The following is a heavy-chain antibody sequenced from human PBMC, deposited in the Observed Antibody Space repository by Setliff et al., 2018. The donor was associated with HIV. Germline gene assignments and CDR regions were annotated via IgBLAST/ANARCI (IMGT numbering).Heavy chain of an antibody. CDR3: ARDKFGSGSSPRVLQH. V-gene: IGHV3-11*04. CDR1: SSTLRDHY. CDR2: INVDGGAT. Sequence: PGGSLRLSCTASSSTLRDHYITWIRQAPGKGLEWVSYINVDGGATFYADSVKGRFTISRDNSKDTLDLQMNSLRPEDTAVYFCARDKFGSGSSPRVLQHWGQGTLVTVSS. J-gene: IGHJ1*01. D-gene: IGHD3-10*01.